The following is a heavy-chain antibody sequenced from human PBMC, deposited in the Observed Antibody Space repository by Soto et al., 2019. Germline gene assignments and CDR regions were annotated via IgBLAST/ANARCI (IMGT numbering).Heavy chain of an antibody. Sequence: QVQLQQWGAGLLKPSETLSLNCAVSGGSFSGYYWSWIRQPPGKGLEWIGEINHSGSTNYNPSLKSQVTISVETSKNQFSLSLSSVTAADTAVYYCARARVGDYVTRGGMDVWGQGTTVTVSS. CDR1: GGSFSGYY. J-gene: IGHJ6*02. CDR3: ARARVGDYVTRGGMDV. D-gene: IGHD4-17*01. CDR2: INHSGST. V-gene: IGHV4-34*01.